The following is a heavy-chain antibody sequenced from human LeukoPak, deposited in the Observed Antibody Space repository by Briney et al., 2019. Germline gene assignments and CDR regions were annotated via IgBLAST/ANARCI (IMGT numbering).Heavy chain of an antibody. CDR2: MYHSGST. Sequence: SETLSLTCSVSGYSISSAYYWGWSRQPPGKGLEWIGTMYHSGSTYYSPSLKSRATIAVDTSKNQFSLKLSSVTAADTAVYYCARDNGYSGGYVDYGGFDPWGQGTLVTVSS. CDR1: GYSISSAYY. J-gene: IGHJ5*02. CDR3: ARDNGYSGGYVDYGGFDP. V-gene: IGHV4-38-2*02. D-gene: IGHD1-26*01.